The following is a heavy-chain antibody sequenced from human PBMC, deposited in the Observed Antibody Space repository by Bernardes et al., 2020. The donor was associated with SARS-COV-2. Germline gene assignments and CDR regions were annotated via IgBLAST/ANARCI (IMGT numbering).Heavy chain of an antibody. D-gene: IGHD3-22*01. CDR2: HSYTGST. Sequence: SETLSLTCVVSGGSVSSGVYFWSWIPQPTGKGPIYIRNHSYTGSTSYNPSIKSRVTISLDTTKNAFSLTLTSVTAADTAVYYCGRDQGRFCESSVDIWGQGRMLT. V-gene: IGHV4-61*08. J-gene: IGHJ3*02. CDR1: GGSVSSGVYF. CDR3: GRDQGRFCESSVDI.